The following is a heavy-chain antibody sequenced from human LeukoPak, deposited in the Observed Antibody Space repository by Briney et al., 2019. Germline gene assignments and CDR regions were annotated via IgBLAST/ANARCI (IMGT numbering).Heavy chain of an antibody. D-gene: IGHD3-10*01. CDR3: ARGGPSDTYYYGSGSPPGY. Sequence: PSETLSLTCAVYGGSFSGYYWSWIRQPPGKGLEWIGEINHSGSTNYNPSLKSRGTISVDTSKNQFSLKLSSVTAADTAVYYCARGGPSDTYYYGSGSPPGYWGQGTLVTVSS. V-gene: IGHV4-34*01. CDR2: INHSGST. CDR1: GGSFSGYY. J-gene: IGHJ4*02.